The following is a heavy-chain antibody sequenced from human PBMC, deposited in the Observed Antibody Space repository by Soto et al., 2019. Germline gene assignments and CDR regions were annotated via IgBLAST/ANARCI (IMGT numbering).Heavy chain of an antibody. CDR2: IYHGGST. CDR3: ARVGPSVTYSTDSSNYSHRYWFDS. D-gene: IGHD3-3*01. CDR1: GYSISSGYY. J-gene: IGHJ5*01. Sequence: SETLSLTCAVSGYSISSGYYWGWLRQPPGKGLEWIGSIYHGGSTYYNPSLNSRVTLSIDMTNNHVSLILNSVTAADTAVYYCARVGPSVTYSTDSSNYSHRYWFDSWGQGTLATVSS. V-gene: IGHV4-38-2*01.